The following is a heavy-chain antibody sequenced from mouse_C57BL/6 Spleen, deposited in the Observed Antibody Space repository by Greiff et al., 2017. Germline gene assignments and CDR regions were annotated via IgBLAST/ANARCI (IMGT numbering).Heavy chain of an antibody. CDR2: ISSGSSTI. J-gene: IGHJ4*01. CDR3: ARAPQNYGSSYLFMDY. D-gene: IGHD1-1*01. Sequence: EVKLQESGGGLVKPGGSLKLSCAASGFTFSDYGMHWVRQAPEKGLEWVAYISSGSSTIYYADTVKGRFTISRDNAKNTLFLQMTSLRSEDTAMYYCARAPQNYGSSYLFMDYWGQGTSVTVSS. V-gene: IGHV5-17*01. CDR1: GFTFSDYG.